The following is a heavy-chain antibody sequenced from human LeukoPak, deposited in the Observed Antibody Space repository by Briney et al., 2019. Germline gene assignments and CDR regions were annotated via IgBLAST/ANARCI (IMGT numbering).Heavy chain of an antibody. CDR2: IYYRGTT. J-gene: IGHJ3*02. V-gene: IGHV4-39*02. CDR1: GGSISSSNYN. CDR3: ARDPLLWFGEFRAIGSRGDAFDI. Sequence: SETLSLTCTVSGGSISSSNYNWGWIRQPPGKGPEWIASIYYRGTTYYNPSLKSRVTISVDTSKSQFSLRLRSVTAADTAVYYCARDPLLWFGEFRAIGSRGDAFDIWGQGTMVTVSS. D-gene: IGHD3-10*01.